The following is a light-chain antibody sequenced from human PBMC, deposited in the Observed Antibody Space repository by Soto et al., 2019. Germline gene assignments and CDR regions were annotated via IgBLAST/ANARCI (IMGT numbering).Light chain of an antibody. Sequence: DIHMTQSPSSLSALVGDRFTNTCRVSQSINSWLAWYQQKPGKAPQILIYDASTLKNGVPSRFSASGSGTEFTLIISSLQPDDFASYYCQQYTSSSWTFGQGTKVDI. J-gene: IGKJ1*01. CDR3: QQYTSSSWT. V-gene: IGKV1-5*01. CDR2: DAS. CDR1: QSINSW.